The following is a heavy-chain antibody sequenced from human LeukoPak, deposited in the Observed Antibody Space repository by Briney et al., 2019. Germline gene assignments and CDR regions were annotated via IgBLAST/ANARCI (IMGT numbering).Heavy chain of an antibody. CDR2: IYYSGST. D-gene: IGHD6-13*01. Sequence: SETLSLTCAVSGGSISSGGYSWSWIRPPPGKGLEWIGYIYYSGSTYYNPSLKSRVTISVDTSKNQFSLKLSSVTAADTAVYYCARAGIAAAGTALDYWGQGTLVTVSS. CDR3: ARAGIAAAGTALDY. J-gene: IGHJ4*02. CDR1: GGSISSGGYS. V-gene: IGHV4-30-4*07.